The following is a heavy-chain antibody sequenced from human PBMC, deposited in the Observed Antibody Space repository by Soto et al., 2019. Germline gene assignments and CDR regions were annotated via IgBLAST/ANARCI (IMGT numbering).Heavy chain of an antibody. Sequence: QVQLVQSGAEVKKPGSSVKVSCKASGGSFSSYAISWVRQAPGQGLEGMGGRIPIFGTANYAQKFQGRVTITADKSTSTSYMELGSLRSDDTAEHYSASAFARSYCIAALRQRGAFDLWGQGTMVTVSS. D-gene: IGHD6-6*01. J-gene: IGHJ3*01. CDR2: RIPIFGTA. CDR1: GGSFSSYA. CDR3: ASAFARSYCIAALRQRGAFDL. V-gene: IGHV1-69*06.